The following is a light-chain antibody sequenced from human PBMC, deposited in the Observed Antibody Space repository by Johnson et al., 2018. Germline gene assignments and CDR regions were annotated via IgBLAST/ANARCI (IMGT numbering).Light chain of an antibody. V-gene: IGLV1-51*02. CDR2: ENN. J-gene: IGLJ1*01. Sequence: VLTQPPSVSAAPGQKVTISCFGRSSNIGNNYVSWYQQLPGTAPKLLIYENNKRPSGIPDRFSGSKSGTSATLGITGLKTGDEADYDCGTWGRCLSAGKVFGTGTKVTVL. CDR3: GTWGRCLSAGKV. CDR1: SSNIGNNY.